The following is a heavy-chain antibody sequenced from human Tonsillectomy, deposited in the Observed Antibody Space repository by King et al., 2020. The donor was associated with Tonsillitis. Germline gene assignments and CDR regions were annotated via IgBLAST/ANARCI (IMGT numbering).Heavy chain of an antibody. J-gene: IGHJ4*02. V-gene: IGHV3-73*01. D-gene: IGHD6-19*01. CDR1: GFTFSGSA. CDR3: TTNGRGSSSGLAFDY. Sequence: VQLVESGGGLVQPGGSLKLSCAASGFTFSGSAMHWVRQASGKGLEWVGRIRSKANSYATAYAASVKGRVTISRDDSKNTAYLQMNSLKTEDTDGDYCTTNGRGSSSGLAFDYWGQGTLVTVSS. CDR2: IRSKANSYAT.